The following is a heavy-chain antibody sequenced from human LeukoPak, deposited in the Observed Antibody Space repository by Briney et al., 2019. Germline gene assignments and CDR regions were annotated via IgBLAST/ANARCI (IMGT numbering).Heavy chain of an antibody. D-gene: IGHD6-13*01. CDR1: GGTFSSYA. CDR2: IIPIFGTA. Sequence: GASVKVSCKASGGTFSSYAISWVRQAPGQGLEWMGGIIPIFGTANYAQKFQGRVMITADESTSTAYMELSSLRSEDTAVYYCARNGQQLYHDCWGQGTLVTVSS. J-gene: IGHJ4*02. CDR3: ARNGQQLYHDC. V-gene: IGHV1-69*13.